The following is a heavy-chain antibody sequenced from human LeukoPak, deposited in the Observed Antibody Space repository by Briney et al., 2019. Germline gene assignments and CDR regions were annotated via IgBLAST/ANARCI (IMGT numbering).Heavy chain of an antibody. J-gene: IGHJ5*02. Sequence: PSQTLSLTCTVSGVSIGSTHYYWGWIRQPAGKGLEWIGRIHTSGTTNYNPSLKGRVTISADKSKNQFSLKLTSVTAADTAVYYCARDSILIEVGAPPGAFDPWGQGTLVTVTS. D-gene: IGHD3-16*01. CDR3: ARDSILIEVGAPPGAFDP. V-gene: IGHV4-61*02. CDR2: IHTSGTT. CDR1: GVSIGSTHYY.